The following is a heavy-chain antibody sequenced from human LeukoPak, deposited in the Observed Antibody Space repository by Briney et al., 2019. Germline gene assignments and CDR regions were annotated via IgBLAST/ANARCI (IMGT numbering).Heavy chain of an antibody. Sequence: GGSLRLSCAASGFTFSSYAMNWVRQAPGKGLEWVSTISGGGGTTYYADSVKGRFTISRDNSKNTLYLQMNSLRAEDTAVYYCAKRLTYSSSWYYFDYWGQGTLVTVSS. CDR3: AKRLTYSSSWYYFDY. CDR2: ISGGGGTT. D-gene: IGHD6-13*01. CDR1: GFTFSSYA. V-gene: IGHV3-23*01. J-gene: IGHJ4*02.